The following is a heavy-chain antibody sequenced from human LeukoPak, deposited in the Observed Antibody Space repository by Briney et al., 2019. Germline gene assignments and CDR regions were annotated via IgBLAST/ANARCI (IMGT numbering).Heavy chain of an antibody. J-gene: IGHJ4*02. CDR3: ARGTGSSWDGGPFDS. CDR1: GGSFSGYY. CDR2: INHSGST. V-gene: IGHV4-34*01. D-gene: IGHD6-13*01. Sequence: SETLSLTCAVYGGSFSGYYWSWIRQPPEKGLEWIGEINHSGSTNYNPSLKSRVAMSVDTSKNQVSLKLSSVTASDTAVYYCARGTGSSWDGGPFDSWGQGTLDTVSS.